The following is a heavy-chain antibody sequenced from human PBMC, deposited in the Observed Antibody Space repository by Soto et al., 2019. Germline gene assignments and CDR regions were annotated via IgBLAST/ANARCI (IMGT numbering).Heavy chain of an antibody. CDR3: ARGSSYYYGSGSYYMDV. Sequence: ASVKVSCKASGYTFTSYDINWVRQATGQGLEWMGWMNPNSGNTGYAQKFQGRVTMTRNTSISTAYMELSSLRSEDTAVYYCARGSSYYYGSGSYYMDVWGKGTTVTVSS. V-gene: IGHV1-8*01. CDR1: GYTFTSYD. J-gene: IGHJ6*03. D-gene: IGHD3-10*01. CDR2: MNPNSGNT.